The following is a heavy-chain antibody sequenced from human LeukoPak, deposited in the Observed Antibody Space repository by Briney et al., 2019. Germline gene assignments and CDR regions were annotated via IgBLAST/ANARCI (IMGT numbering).Heavy chain of an antibody. CDR1: GFTFRSCG. D-gene: IGHD4-11*01. Sequence: PGGSLRLSCAASGFTFRSCGLSWVRQAPAKGLEWVSYISSSGSIIYYADSVKGRFTISRDSAKNSLYLQMNSLRAEDTAVYYCAGHDYHSISDAFDVWRRATIVTVSS. CDR3: AGHDYHSISDAFDV. CDR2: ISSSGSII. J-gene: IGHJ3*01. V-gene: IGHV3-48*03.